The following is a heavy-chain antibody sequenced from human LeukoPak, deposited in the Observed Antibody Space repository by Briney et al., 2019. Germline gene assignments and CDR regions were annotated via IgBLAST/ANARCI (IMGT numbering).Heavy chain of an antibody. CDR3: ARVSPYSSSWYANDAFDI. Sequence: ASVKVSCKASGYTLTSYDINWVRQATGQGLEWMGWMNPNSGNTGYAQKFQGRVTMTRNTSISTAYVELSSLRSEDTAVYYCARVSPYSSSWYANDAFDIWGQGTMVTVSS. D-gene: IGHD6-13*01. J-gene: IGHJ3*02. CDR1: GYTLTSYD. CDR2: MNPNSGNT. V-gene: IGHV1-8*01.